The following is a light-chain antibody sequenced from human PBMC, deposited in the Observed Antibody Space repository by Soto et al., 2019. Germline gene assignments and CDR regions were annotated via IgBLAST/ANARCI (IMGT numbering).Light chain of an antibody. V-gene: IGKV1-12*01. CDR2: ASS. CDR1: QDILSW. CDR3: QQANSFPIT. Sequence: DIPMTQSPSSVSASVGDRVTITCRASQDILSWLAWYQQKPGEAPRLLIYASSNLQSGVPSRFSGSGSGTDFTLTISSLQPEDFATYYCQQANSFPITFGPVTRLYIK. J-gene: IGKJ3*01.